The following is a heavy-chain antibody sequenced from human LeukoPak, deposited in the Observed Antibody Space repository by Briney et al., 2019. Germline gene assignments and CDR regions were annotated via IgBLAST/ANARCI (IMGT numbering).Heavy chain of an antibody. D-gene: IGHD3-10*01. CDR2: INGGKGDT. V-gene: IGHV1-3*01. CDR1: GYTFTNYA. CDR3: ARDSRGSGSYQGVDV. J-gene: IGHJ6*04. Sequence: ASVKVSCKTSGYTFTNYAMHWVCQAPGQRLEWMGWINGGKGDTKYSQEFQGRVTFTRDTSASTVYMELSSLTFEDTAVYYCARDSRGSGSYQGVDVWGKGTTVTVSS.